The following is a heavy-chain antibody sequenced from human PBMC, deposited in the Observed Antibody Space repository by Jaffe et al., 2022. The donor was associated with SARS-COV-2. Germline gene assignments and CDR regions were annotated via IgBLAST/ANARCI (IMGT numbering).Heavy chain of an antibody. D-gene: IGHD3-3*01. J-gene: IGHJ4*02. CDR1: GFSLSTSGVG. CDR3: AHSSPSDQDDFWSGYYTAAPFDY. Sequence: QITLKESGPTLVKPTQTLTLTCTFSGFSLSTSGVGVGWIRQPPGKALEWLALIYWDDDKRYSPSLKSRLTITKDTSKNQVVLTMTNMDPVDTATYYCAHSSPSDQDDFWSGYYTAAPFDYWGQGTLVTVSS. CDR2: IYWDDDK. V-gene: IGHV2-5*02.